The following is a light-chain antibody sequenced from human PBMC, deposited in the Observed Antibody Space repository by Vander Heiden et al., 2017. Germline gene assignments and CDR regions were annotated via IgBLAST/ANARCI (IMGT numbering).Light chain of an antibody. CDR2: WAS. Sequence: SLTFSLSDRATINCKSSQSVLYSSNNKNYLAWYQQKPGQPPRLLIYWASTRDSGVPDRFSGSGSGTDFTLTISSLEAEDVAVYYCQQYCSSPLIFGEGTKVEIK. J-gene: IGKJ2*01. CDR3: QQYCSSPLI. CDR1: QSVLYSSNNKNY. V-gene: IGKV4-1*01.